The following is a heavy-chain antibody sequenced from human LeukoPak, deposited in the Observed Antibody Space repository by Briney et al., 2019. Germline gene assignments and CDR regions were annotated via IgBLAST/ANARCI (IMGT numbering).Heavy chain of an antibody. D-gene: IGHD2/OR15-2a*01. CDR1: GYSISSGYY. CDR2: IYHSGST. V-gene: IGHV4-38-2*02. CDR3: ARDSMIYGMDV. Sequence: SETLSLTCTVSGYSISSGYYWGWIRQPPGKGLEWIGSIYHSGSTYYNPSLKSRVTISVDTSKNQFSLKLSSVTAADTAVYYCARDSMIYGMDVWGQGTTVTVSS. J-gene: IGHJ6*02.